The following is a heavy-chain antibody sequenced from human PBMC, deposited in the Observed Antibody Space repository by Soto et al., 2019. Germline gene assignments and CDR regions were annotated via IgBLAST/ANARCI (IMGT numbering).Heavy chain of an antibody. CDR2: IYHSGST. D-gene: IGHD5-18*01. J-gene: IGHJ4*02. CDR3: ARQRYSYGSFDY. V-gene: IGHV4-30-2*01. Sequence: SETLSLTCAVSGVSISSSGYSWSWIRQPPGKGLEWIGYIYHSGSTYYNPSLKSRVTMSIDRSKNQFSLKLSSVTAADTAMYYCARQRYSYGSFDYWGQGTLVTVSS. CDR1: GVSISSSGYS.